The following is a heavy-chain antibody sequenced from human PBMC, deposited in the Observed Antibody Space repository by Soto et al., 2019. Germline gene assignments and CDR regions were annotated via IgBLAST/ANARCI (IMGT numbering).Heavy chain of an antibody. V-gene: IGHV4-30-4*08. CDR2: IHYSGSI. J-gene: IGHJ6*02. CDR1: GGSISYEYYH. CDR3: AREDDGGDRDYYGLDV. D-gene: IGHD2-21*02. Sequence: QVQLQQSGPGLVKPSQTLSLTCTVSGGSISYEYYHWTWIRQSPGKGLAWIGYIHYSGSIIYNPSFKSRVTISVDTSKNQCSLQLSSVTAADTAVYFCAREDDGGDRDYYGLDVWGQGTTVTVSS.